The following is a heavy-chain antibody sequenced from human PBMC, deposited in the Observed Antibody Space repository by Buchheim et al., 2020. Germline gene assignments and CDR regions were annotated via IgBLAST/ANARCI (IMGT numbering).Heavy chain of an antibody. V-gene: IGHV4-30-4*01. D-gene: IGHD2-2*01. Sequence: QVQLQESGPGLVKPSQTLSLTCTVSGGSINSSDYFWSWIRQTPGKGLEWIGYIFYSGSTYYNPSLKSRITFSVDTSKNQFSLRLSSVTAADTAVYYCAREYCSGTSCPANWLDPWGQGTL. CDR2: IFYSGST. CDR3: AREYCSGTSCPANWLDP. CDR1: GGSINSSDYF. J-gene: IGHJ5*02.